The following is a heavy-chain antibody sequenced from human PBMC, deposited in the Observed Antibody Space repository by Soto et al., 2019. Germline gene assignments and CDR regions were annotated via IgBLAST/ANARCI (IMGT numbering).Heavy chain of an antibody. D-gene: IGHD2-15*01. V-gene: IGHV1-3*05. CDR3: ARGESVVGDY. CDR1: GYTFTSYA. Sequence: QVQLVQSGAEEKKPGASVKVSCKASGYTFTSYAMHWVRQAPGQRLERMGWINPGNGNTKCSQKFQDRVTITRDTSASTAYMELSSLRSEDTAVYYCARGESVVGDYWGQGTLVTVSS. J-gene: IGHJ4*02. CDR2: INPGNGNT.